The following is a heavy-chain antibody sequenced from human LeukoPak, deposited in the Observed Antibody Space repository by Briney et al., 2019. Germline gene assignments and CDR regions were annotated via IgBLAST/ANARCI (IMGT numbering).Heavy chain of an antibody. D-gene: IGHD2-8*01. CDR2: ILDVGSNE. V-gene: IGHV3-30*02. CDR3: AKDRCSNGIGCYYYYMDV. Sequence: GGSLRLSCAASGFTFSSYGMHWVRQAPGGGLGWVSYILDVGSNEQYADSVKGRFSISRDSSKNILYLQMNSLRAEDTAVYYCAKDRCSNGIGCYYYYMDVWGKGTTVTISS. CDR1: GFTFSSYG. J-gene: IGHJ6*03.